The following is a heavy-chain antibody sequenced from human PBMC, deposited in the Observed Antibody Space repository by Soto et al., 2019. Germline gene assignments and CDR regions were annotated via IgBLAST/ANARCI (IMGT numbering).Heavy chain of an antibody. CDR3: ARGVRYYDIWTGFDY. CDR1: GGSLSRYY. V-gene: IGHV4-59*01. J-gene: IGHJ4*02. D-gene: IGHD3-9*01. Sequence: SSETLSRTCTVSGGSLSRYYWSRIRQPPGKGLEWIGSMYYSGSTSYNPSLKSRVPISVDTAKNQFSLKLSSVADADTAVTHCARGVRYYDIWTGFDYWGQGTLVTVSS. CDR2: MYYSGST.